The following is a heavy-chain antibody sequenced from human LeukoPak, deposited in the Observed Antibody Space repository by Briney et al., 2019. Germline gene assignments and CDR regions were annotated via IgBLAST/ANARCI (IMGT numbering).Heavy chain of an antibody. CDR2: ISGSAGST. J-gene: IGHJ3*02. D-gene: IGHD1-26*01. Sequence: GGSLRLSCAGSGFTFSSYAMSWVRQAPGKGLEWVSEISGSAGSTYYADSVKGRFTISRDNSKNTLYLQMNSLRAEDTAVYYCARVLKKWELGAFDIWGQGTMVTVSS. CDR3: ARVLKKWELGAFDI. V-gene: IGHV3-23*01. CDR1: GFTFSSYA.